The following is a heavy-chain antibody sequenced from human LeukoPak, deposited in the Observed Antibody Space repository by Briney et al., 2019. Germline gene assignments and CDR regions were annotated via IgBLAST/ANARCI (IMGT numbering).Heavy chain of an antibody. D-gene: IGHD2-15*01. V-gene: IGHV4-34*01. J-gene: IGHJ6*03. CDR1: GGSFSGYY. CDR2: INHSGST. Sequence: SETLSLTCAVYGGSFSGYYWSWIRQPPGKGLEWIGEINHSGSTYYNPSLKSRVTISVGTSKNQFSLKLSSVTAADTAVYYCARGGRIVAEGSYYYYMDVWGKGTTVTVSS. CDR3: ARGGRIVAEGSYYYYMDV.